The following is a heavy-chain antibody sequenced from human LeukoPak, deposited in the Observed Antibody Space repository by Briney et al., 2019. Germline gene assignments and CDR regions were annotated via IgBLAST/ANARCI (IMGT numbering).Heavy chain of an antibody. CDR2: IINSGGNT. Sequence: PGGSLRLSCAASGFTFSNYAMSWVRQAPGKGLEWVSAIINSGGNTYYADSVKGRFTISRDNSKNTLHLQMNSLRAEDTAVYYCAKEYSSNRGYTDVWGKGTTVTVSS. CDR3: AKEYSSNRGYTDV. V-gene: IGHV3-23*01. CDR1: GFTFSNYA. J-gene: IGHJ6*03. D-gene: IGHD6-13*01.